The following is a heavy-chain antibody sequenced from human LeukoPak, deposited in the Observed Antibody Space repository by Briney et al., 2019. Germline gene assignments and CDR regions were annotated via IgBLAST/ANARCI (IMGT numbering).Heavy chain of an antibody. CDR1: GGSISSSSYY. D-gene: IGHD3-22*01. J-gene: IGHJ3*02. Sequence: SETLSLTCTVSGGSISSSSYYWGWIRQPPGKGLEWIGSIYYSGSTYYNPSLKSRVTISVDTSKNQFSLKLSSVTAADTAVYYCARVGGITMIVVLITDAFDIWGQGTMVTVSS. V-gene: IGHV4-39*07. CDR2: IYYSGST. CDR3: ARVGGITMIVVLITDAFDI.